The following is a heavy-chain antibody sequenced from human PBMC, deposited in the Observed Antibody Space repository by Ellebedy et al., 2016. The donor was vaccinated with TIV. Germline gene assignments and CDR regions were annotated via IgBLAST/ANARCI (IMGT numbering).Heavy chain of an antibody. V-gene: IGHV3-7*01. D-gene: IGHD3-16*01. J-gene: IGHJ2*01. CDR2: IKEDGSEM. Sequence: PGGSLRLSCVTSGFTFSTFWMSWVRQAPGKGLEWVANIKEDGSEMYYVDSVKGRFTISRNNAKDSLYLHMSSLRAEDKAVYYCARSPMTSVWGTWFFDVWGRGTRVTVSS. CDR3: ARSPMTSVWGTWFFDV. CDR1: GFTFSTFW.